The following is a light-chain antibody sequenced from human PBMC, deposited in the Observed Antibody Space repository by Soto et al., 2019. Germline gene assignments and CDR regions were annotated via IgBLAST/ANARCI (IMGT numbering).Light chain of an antibody. Sequence: DIQMTQSPSSLSASVGDRVTITCRASQSISSYLNWYQQKPGKAPKLLIYAAFNLQSGVPSRFSGRGSGTYFTLTISSLQPEDFATYYCQQTYNAPPLTFGGGTKVEIK. J-gene: IGKJ4*01. CDR3: QQTYNAPPLT. CDR2: AAF. CDR1: QSISSY. V-gene: IGKV1-39*01.